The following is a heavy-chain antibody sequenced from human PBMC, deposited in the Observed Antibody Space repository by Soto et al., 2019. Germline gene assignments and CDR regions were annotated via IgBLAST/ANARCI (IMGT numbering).Heavy chain of an antibody. CDR1: GFTFSASA. V-gene: IGHV3-73*01. CDR2: IRHKADSYTT. D-gene: IGHD3-10*01. Sequence: EVRLVDSGGGLVQPGGSLKLSCAASGFTFSASAIHWVRQASGKGLEWVGLIRHKADSYTTTCAASLKGRFTITRDESTNTAYLQMNSLEIEDTAMYYCLRRGQRNSEAFDVWGQGTTVTVSS. J-gene: IGHJ3*01. CDR3: LRRGQRNSEAFDV.